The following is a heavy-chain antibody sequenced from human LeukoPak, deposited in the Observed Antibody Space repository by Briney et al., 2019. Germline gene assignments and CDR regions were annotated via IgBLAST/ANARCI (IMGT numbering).Heavy chain of an antibody. CDR1: GFTFSSYA. J-gene: IGHJ4*02. V-gene: IGHV3-23*01. D-gene: IGHD3-10*01. Sequence: PGGSLRLSCAASGFTFSSYAMSWVRQAPGKGLEWVSAISGSGATTYYADSVKGRFTISRDSSMNSLYLQMTSLRAEDTAVYYCTKEESFKGPFVYWGEGALVTVSS. CDR2: ISGSGATT. CDR3: TKEESFKGPFVY.